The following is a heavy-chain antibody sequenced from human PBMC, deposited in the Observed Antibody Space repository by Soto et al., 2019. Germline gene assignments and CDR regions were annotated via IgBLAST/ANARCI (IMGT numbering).Heavy chain of an antibody. CDR3: AKDSLLSDFWSGSSNWFDP. J-gene: IGHJ5*02. CDR2: ISGRGGNT. CDR1: GFSFPSFA. D-gene: IGHD3-3*01. V-gene: IGHV3-23*01. Sequence: EVQLLESGGTLIQPGGSLRLSCAASGFSFPSFALNWVRQAPGKGLEWVAAISGRGGNTYYTDSVRGRCTISRDNSKNTLYLEMDSLRAEDTALYYCAKDSLLSDFWSGSSNWFDPWGQGTLVTVSS.